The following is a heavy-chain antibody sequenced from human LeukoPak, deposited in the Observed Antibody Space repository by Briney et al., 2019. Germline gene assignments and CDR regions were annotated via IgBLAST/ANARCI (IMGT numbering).Heavy chain of an antibody. CDR2: MYYSGST. J-gene: IGHJ4*02. V-gene: IGHV4-39*01. D-gene: IGHD6-19*01. CDR1: GGSISSTSYY. Sequence: SETLSLTCTVSGGSISSTSYYWGWIRQPPGKGLEWIGSMYYSGSTYYNPSLKSRVTISVDTSKNQLSLKLSSVTAADTAVYYCARSPGGQWLVPFDYWGQGTLVSVSS. CDR3: ARSPGGQWLVPFDY.